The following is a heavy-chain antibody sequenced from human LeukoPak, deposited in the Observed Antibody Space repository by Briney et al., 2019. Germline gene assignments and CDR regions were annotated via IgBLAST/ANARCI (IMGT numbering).Heavy chain of an antibody. CDR1: GFIFRRHW. D-gene: IGHD2-8*01. CDR3: VREFQAGVTDFDY. J-gene: IGHJ4*02. CDR2: IKDDGSEQ. Sequence: GGSLRLPCEVSGFIFRRHWRSWVRQAPGKGLEWVGNIKDDGSEQYYGDSLRGRFTISRDNAGDLLYLQMNRLRAEDTAVYFCVREFQAGVTDFDYWGQGTLVTVSS. V-gene: IGHV3-7*01.